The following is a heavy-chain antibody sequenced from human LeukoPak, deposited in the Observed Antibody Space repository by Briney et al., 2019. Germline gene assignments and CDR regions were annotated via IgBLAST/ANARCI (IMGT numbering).Heavy chain of an antibody. CDR1: GFTFSSYE. D-gene: IGHD2-8*01. Sequence: GGSLRLSCAASGFTFSSYEMNWVRQAPGKGLEWVSYISSSGSTIYYADSVKGRFTISRDNAKNSPYLQMNSLRAEDTAVYYCARDEMGPTPLFDYWGQGTLVTVSS. V-gene: IGHV3-48*03. CDR2: ISSSGSTI. J-gene: IGHJ4*02. CDR3: ARDEMGPTPLFDY.